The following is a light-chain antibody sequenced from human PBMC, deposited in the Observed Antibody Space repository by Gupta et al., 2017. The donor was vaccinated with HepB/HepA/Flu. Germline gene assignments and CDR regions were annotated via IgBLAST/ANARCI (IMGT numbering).Light chain of an antibody. J-gene: IGLJ1*01. CDR3: QIWDTTSDHYV. Sequence: SYVLTPPTSVSVAPGKTATITCGGNNIGSKVVHWYQQRPVQAPVLVVYDDTDRPSGISERFAGSNSGNTATLTISRVEAGDEADYYCQIWDTTSDHYVSGTGTQVTVL. CDR2: DDT. V-gene: IGLV3-21*03. CDR1: NIGSKV.